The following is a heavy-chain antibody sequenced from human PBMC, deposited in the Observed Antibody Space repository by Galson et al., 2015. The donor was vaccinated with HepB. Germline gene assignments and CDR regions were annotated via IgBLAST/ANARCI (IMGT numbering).Heavy chain of an antibody. Sequence: SLRLSCAASGFTFSSYGMHWVRQAPGKGLEWVTVIWYDGSNKYYADSVKGRFTISRDNSKNTLYLQMNSLRAEDTAVYYCARDVGAAAGYLYYYYGMDVWGQGTTVTVSS. CDR2: IWYDGSNK. V-gene: IGHV3-33*01. J-gene: IGHJ6*02. CDR3: ARDVGAAAGYLYYYYGMDV. CDR1: GFTFSSYG. D-gene: IGHD6-13*01.